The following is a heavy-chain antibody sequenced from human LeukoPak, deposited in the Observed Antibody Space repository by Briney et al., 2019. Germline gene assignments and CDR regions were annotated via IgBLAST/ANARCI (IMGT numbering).Heavy chain of an antibody. Sequence: SETLSLTCTFSGWSISSSSYSWGWIRQPPGKGLEWIGSIYYSGSTYYNPSLKSRLTISVDTSKNQFSLKLSSVTAADTAVYYCARQAPLLLWFGDKYYFDCWGQGTLVTVSS. D-gene: IGHD3-10*01. CDR1: GWSISSSSYS. J-gene: IGHJ4*02. V-gene: IGHV4-39*01. CDR2: IYYSGST. CDR3: ARQAPLLLWFGDKYYFDC.